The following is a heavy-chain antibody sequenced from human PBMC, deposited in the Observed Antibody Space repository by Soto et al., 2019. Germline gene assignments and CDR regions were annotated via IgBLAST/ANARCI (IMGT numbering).Heavy chain of an antibody. Sequence: EVQLVESGGGLVKPGGSLRLSCAASRFTFSSYNMNWVRQAPGKGLEWVSSISSSSSYIYYADSVKGRFAISRDNAKNSLYLQMNSLRAENTAVYYCARDHCSSTSCYSSWGQGTLVTVSS. J-gene: IGHJ4*02. V-gene: IGHV3-21*01. CDR1: RFTFSSYN. CDR3: ARDHCSSTSCYSS. CDR2: ISSSSSYI. D-gene: IGHD2-2*01.